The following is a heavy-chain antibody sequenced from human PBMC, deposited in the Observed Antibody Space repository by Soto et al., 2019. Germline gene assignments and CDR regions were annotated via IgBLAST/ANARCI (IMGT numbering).Heavy chain of an antibody. D-gene: IGHD2-15*01. CDR3: ARDVDCSGGSCYSVSFDY. Sequence: QVQLVQSGAEVKKPGASVKVSCKASGYTFTSYGISWVRQAPGQVLEWMGWISAYNGNTNYAQKLQSRVTMTTDTSTRTAYMELRSLRSDDTAVYYCARDVDCSGGSCYSVSFDYWGQGTLVTVSS. J-gene: IGHJ4*02. V-gene: IGHV1-18*01. CDR1: GYTFTSYG. CDR2: ISAYNGNT.